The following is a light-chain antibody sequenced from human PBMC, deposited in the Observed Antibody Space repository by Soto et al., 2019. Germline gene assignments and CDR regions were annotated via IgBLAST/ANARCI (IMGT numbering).Light chain of an antibody. Sequence: QSVLTQPPSVSAAPGQRVTIFCSGSSSTIGNNYVSWYQQLPGAAPIHLIYDNYYRPSGSPDRFSGSKSGTSATLVITGVQTGDEADYYCGKWDSNLDNGVVFGGGTKLTVL. CDR1: SSTIGNNY. CDR2: DNY. V-gene: IGLV1-51*01. J-gene: IGLJ2*01. CDR3: GKWDSNLDNGVV.